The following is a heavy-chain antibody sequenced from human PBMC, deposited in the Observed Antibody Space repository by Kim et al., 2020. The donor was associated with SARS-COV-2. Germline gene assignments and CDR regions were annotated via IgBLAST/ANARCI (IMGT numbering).Heavy chain of an antibody. Sequence: STSYAQKFQGRVPMTRETSTSTVYMELSSLRSEDTAVYYCARDGGWPPADWGQGTLVTVSS. CDR2: ST. CDR3: ARDGGWPPAD. D-gene: IGHD2-15*01. V-gene: IGHV1-46*01. J-gene: IGHJ4*02.